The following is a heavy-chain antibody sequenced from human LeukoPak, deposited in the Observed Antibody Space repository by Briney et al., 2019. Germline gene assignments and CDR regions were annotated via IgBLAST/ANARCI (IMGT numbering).Heavy chain of an antibody. Sequence: AGGSLRLSCTASGFTLVDYGVGWVRQAPGRGLQWVGFIRGKAYGGTTEYAASVKGRFSISRDDSNTIAYLHMNSLKTEDTAVYYCVRDKDWPYDYWGQGTLVTVSS. CDR1: GFTLVDYG. CDR3: VRDKDWPYDY. CDR2: IRGKAYGGTT. D-gene: IGHD3-9*01. J-gene: IGHJ4*02. V-gene: IGHV3-49*04.